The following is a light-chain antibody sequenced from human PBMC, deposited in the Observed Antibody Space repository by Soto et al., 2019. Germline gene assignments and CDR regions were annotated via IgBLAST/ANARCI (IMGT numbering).Light chain of an antibody. Sequence: QSALTQPASVSGSPGQSITISCTGTSSDVGSYNLVSWYQQHPGKAPKLMIYEVSKRPSGVSNRFSGSKSGNTASLTISGLQAEDEDDDYCCSYEGSSTFHVFGTGTKVTVL. CDR3: CSYEGSSTFHV. J-gene: IGLJ1*01. CDR1: SSDVGSYNL. V-gene: IGLV2-23*02. CDR2: EVS.